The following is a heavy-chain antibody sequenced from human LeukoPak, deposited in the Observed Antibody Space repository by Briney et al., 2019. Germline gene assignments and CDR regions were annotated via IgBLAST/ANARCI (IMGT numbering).Heavy chain of an antibody. V-gene: IGHV3-7*01. D-gene: IGHD1-26*01. CDR2: IKQDGSEK. CDR1: GFTFGDYA. J-gene: IGHJ4*02. CDR3: ARDSGSYNLPHFDY. Sequence: GGSLRLSCTASGFTFGDYAMSWVRQAPGKGLEWVANIKQDGSEKYYVDSVKGRFTISRDNAKNSLYLQMNSLRAEDTAVYYCARDSGSYNLPHFDYWGQGTLVTVSS.